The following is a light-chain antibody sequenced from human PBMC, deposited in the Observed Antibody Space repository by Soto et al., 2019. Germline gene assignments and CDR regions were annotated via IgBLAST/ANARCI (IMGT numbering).Light chain of an antibody. CDR2: AAS. Sequence: DIQMTQSPSSLSASVGDTITITCRASQSISSYLNWYQHKPGKAPELLIYAASSLQTGVPSKFRGGGSGTDFSLTIDSLQPEDFASYYCHHTDSAPFTFGPGTKVDIK. V-gene: IGKV1-39*01. CDR3: HHTDSAPFT. CDR1: QSISSY. J-gene: IGKJ3*01.